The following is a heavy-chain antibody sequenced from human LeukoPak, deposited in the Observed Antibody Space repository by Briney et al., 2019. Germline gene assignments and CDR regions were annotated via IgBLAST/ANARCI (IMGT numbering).Heavy chain of an antibody. J-gene: IGHJ4*02. Sequence: SETLSLTCAVYGGSFSDYYWSWIRQPPGKELEWIGEINHSGSTNYNPSLKSRVTISVDTSKNQFSLKLSSVTAADTAVYYCARRSHTIFGVVNHFDYWGQGTLVTVSS. V-gene: IGHV4-34*01. CDR2: INHSGST. CDR1: GGSFSDYY. CDR3: ARRSHTIFGVVNHFDY. D-gene: IGHD3-3*01.